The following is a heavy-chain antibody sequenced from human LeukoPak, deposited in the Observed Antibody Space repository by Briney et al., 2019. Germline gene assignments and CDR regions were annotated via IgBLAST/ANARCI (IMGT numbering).Heavy chain of an antibody. D-gene: IGHD2-15*01. CDR2: ISSSSSYI. V-gene: IGHV3-21*01. CDR3: ARRAGYCSDGICYSGNYFDY. CDR1: GFTFSSYS. J-gene: IGHJ4*02. Sequence: GGSLRLSCAASGFTFSSYSMNWVRQAPGKGLEWVSSISSSSSYIYYADSVKGRFTISRDNAKNSLYLQMNSLRAEDTAVYFCARRAGYCSDGICYSGNYFDYWGQGTLVTVSS.